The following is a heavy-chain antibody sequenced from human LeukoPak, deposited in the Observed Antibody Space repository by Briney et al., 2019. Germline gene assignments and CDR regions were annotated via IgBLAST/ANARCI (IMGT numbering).Heavy chain of an antibody. Sequence: GGSLRLSCAASGYSFRSYAIGGVRDAPGGGLEWGSDISGGGSNTYYADSGKGRFTISRDNSKNTLHLQMNSLRAEDTAIYYCAKLSAPYYDSSGYYTDYWGQGTLVTVSS. CDR3: AKLSAPYYDSSGYYTDY. J-gene: IGHJ4*02. V-gene: IGHV3-23*01. D-gene: IGHD3-22*01. CDR2: ISGGGSNT. CDR1: GYSFRSYA.